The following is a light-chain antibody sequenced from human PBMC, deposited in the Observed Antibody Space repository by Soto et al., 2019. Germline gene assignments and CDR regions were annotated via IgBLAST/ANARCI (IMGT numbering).Light chain of an antibody. CDR3: QQSYSTPPT. J-gene: IGKJ5*01. CDR2: GAS. V-gene: IGKV1-39*01. Sequence: IQLTQSPSSLSASVGDRVTITCRASQGISSYLAWYQQKPGKAPNLLIYGASTLQSGVPSRFSGSGSGTDFTLTISSLQPEDFASYYCQQSYSTPPTFGQGTRLEIK. CDR1: QGISSY.